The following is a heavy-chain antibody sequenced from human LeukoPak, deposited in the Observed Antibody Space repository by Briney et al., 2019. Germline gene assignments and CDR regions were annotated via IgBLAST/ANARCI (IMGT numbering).Heavy chain of an antibody. J-gene: IGHJ4*02. Sequence: ASVKVSCKASGGTSSSYAISWVRQAPGQGLEWMGGIIPIFGTANYAQKFQGRVTITTDESTSTAYMELSSLRSEDTAVYYCASPATGDGYNYWGQGTLVTVSS. CDR1: GGTSSSYA. D-gene: IGHD5-24*01. CDR2: IIPIFGTA. V-gene: IGHV1-69*05. CDR3: ASPATGDGYNY.